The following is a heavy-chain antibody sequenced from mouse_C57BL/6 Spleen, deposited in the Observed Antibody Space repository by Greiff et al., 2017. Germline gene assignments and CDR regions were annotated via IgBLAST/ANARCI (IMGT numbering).Heavy chain of an antibody. D-gene: IGHD2-4*01. V-gene: IGHV3-8*01. Sequence: EVKLVESGPGLAKPSQTLSLTCSVTGYSITSDYWTWIRKFPGNKLEYMGYISYSGSTYYNPSLKSRISITRDTSKNQYYLQLNSVTTEDTATYYCARRDDYDVGAMDYWGQGTSVTVSS. J-gene: IGHJ4*01. CDR3: ARRDDYDVGAMDY. CDR2: ISYSGST. CDR1: GYSITSDY.